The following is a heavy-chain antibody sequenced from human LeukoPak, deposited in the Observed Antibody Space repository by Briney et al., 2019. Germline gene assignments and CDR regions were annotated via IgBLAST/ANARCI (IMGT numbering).Heavy chain of an antibody. V-gene: IGHV1-46*01. CDR3: ARGGLLWFGELLRGGWFDP. Sequence: ASVKVSCKASGYTFTSYYMHWVRQAPGQGLEWMGIINPSGGSTSYAQKFQGRVTMTRDTSTSTVYMELSSLRSEDTAVYYCARGGLLWFGELLRGGWFDPWGQGTLVTVSS. J-gene: IGHJ5*02. CDR1: GYTFTSYY. D-gene: IGHD3-10*01. CDR2: INPSGGST.